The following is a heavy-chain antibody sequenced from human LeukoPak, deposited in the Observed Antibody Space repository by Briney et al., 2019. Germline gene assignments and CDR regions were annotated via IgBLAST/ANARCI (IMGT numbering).Heavy chain of an antibody. J-gene: IGHJ3*02. CDR3: AREFSVARHLSAFDI. CDR2: IYHSGST. V-gene: IGHV4-38-2*02. D-gene: IGHD2-21*01. CDR1: GYSISSGYY. Sequence: SETLSLTCTVSGYSISSGYYWGWIRQPPGKGLEWIGSIYHSGSTYYNPSLKSRVTISVDTSKNQFSLKLSSVTAADTAVYYCAREFSVARHLSAFDIWGQGTMVTVSS.